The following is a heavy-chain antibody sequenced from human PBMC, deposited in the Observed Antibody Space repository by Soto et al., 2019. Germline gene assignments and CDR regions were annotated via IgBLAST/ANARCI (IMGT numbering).Heavy chain of an antibody. V-gene: IGHV1-18*01. J-gene: IGHJ6*02. CDR2: ISAYNGNT. CDR3: AGDQDGGPPEAYYYYGMDV. CDR1: GYTFTSYG. D-gene: IGHD4-17*01. Sequence: QVQLVQSGAEVKKPGASVKVSCKASGYTFTSYGISWVRQAPGQGLEWMGWISAYNGNTNYAQKLQGRVTMTTDTSTSTAYMELRSLRSDDTAVYYCAGDQDGGPPEAYYYYGMDVWGQGTTVTVSS.